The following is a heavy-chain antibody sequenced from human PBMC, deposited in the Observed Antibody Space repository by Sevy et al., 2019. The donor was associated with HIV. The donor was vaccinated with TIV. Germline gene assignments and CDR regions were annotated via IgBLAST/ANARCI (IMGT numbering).Heavy chain of an antibody. CDR2: ISWNSGDI. CDR3: ARDLEFYDYGDYGPAFMPDY. V-gene: IGHV3-9*01. CDR1: GFTFDDYA. J-gene: IGHJ4*02. D-gene: IGHD4-17*01. Sequence: GGSLRLSCAASGFTFDDYAMHWVRQAPGKGLEWVSGISWNSGDIEYADSVKGRFTISRDNAKNTLHLQMNSLRAEDTAVYYCARDLEFYDYGDYGPAFMPDYWGQGTLVTVSS.